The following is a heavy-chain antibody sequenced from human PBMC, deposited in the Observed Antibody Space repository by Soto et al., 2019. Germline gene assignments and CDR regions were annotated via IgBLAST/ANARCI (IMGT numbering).Heavy chain of an antibody. D-gene: IGHD3-10*01. Sequence: QVQLQESGPGLVKPSETLSLTCTVSGGSISSYYWSWIRQPPGKGLEWIGYIYYSGSTNYNPSLKSRVTRXXDTSKSQFTLKLSSVTAADTAVYYCARRYGSCFDIWGQGTMVTVSS. CDR1: GGSISSYY. CDR2: IYYSGST. V-gene: IGHV4-59*08. CDR3: ARRYGSCFDI. J-gene: IGHJ3*02.